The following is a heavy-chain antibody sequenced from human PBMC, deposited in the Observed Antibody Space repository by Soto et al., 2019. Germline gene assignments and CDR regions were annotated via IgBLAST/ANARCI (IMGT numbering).Heavy chain of an antibody. CDR3: AASCVGCGGFNYYGMDV. Sequence: QVQLQESGPELVKPSQTLSLTCSVSGASISSGGYYWNWIRQHPGKGLEWIGYIYYSGTTYYNPSLKSRVTISVDTSKNQFALKLSSVTAADTAVYYCAASCVGCGGFNYYGMDVWGQGTTVTVSS. D-gene: IGHD2-21*01. V-gene: IGHV4-31*03. J-gene: IGHJ6*02. CDR1: GASISSGGYY. CDR2: IYYSGTT.